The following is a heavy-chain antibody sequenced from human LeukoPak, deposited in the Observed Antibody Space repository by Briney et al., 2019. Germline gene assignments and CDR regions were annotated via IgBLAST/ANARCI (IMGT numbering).Heavy chain of an antibody. Sequence: SETLSLTCTVSGGSISSGDYYWSWIRQPPGKGLEWIGCIYYSGSTYYNPSLKSRVTISVDTSKNQFSLKLSSATAADTAVYYCARARYQLLCPDAFDIWGQGTMVTVSS. D-gene: IGHD2-2*01. CDR2: IYYSGST. CDR3: ARARYQLLCPDAFDI. J-gene: IGHJ3*02. V-gene: IGHV4-30-4*08. CDR1: GGSISSGDYY.